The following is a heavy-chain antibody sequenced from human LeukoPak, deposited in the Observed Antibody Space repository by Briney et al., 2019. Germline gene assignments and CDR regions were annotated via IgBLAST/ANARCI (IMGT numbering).Heavy chain of an antibody. CDR2: IRSKANSYAT. D-gene: IGHD6-19*01. J-gene: IGHJ4*02. V-gene: IGHV3-73*01. CDR1: GFTFSGSA. CDR3: TSSGWYLFDY. Sequence: PGGSLRLSCAASGFTFSGSAMHWVRQASGKGLEWVGRIRSKANSYATAYAASVKGRFTISRDDSKNTAYLQMNSLKTEDTAVYYCTSSGWYLFDYWGQGTLVTVSS.